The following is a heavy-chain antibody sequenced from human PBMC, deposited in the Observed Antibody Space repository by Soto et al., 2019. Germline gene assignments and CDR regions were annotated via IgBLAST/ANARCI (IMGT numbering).Heavy chain of an antibody. CDR3: ARGWSGYYSDY. CDR2: INHSGST. Sequence: SETLSLTCAVYGESFSGYDWSWIRQPPGKGLEKIGEINHSGSTNYNPSLKSRVTISVDTSKNQFSLELSSVSSADTAVYYCARGWSGYYSDYWGQGTLVTVSS. CDR1: GESFSGYD. D-gene: IGHD3-3*01. J-gene: IGHJ4*02. V-gene: IGHV4-34*01.